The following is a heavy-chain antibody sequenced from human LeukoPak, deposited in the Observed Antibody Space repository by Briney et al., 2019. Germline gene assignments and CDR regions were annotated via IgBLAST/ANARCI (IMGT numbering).Heavy chain of an antibody. CDR3: AKDYRIAAAAYYYYYYGMDV. CDR1: GFTFSSYS. D-gene: IGHD6-13*01. J-gene: IGHJ6*02. V-gene: IGHV3-21*01. CDR2: ISSSSSYI. Sequence: PGGSLRLSCAASGFTFSSYSMNWVRQAPGKGLEWVSSISSSSSYIYYADSVKGRFTISRDNAKNSLYLQMNSLRAEDTAVYYCAKDYRIAAAAYYYYYYGMDVWGQGTTVTVSS.